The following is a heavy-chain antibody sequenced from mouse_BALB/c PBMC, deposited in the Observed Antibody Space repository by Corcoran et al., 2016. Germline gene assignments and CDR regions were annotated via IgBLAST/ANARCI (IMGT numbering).Heavy chain of an antibody. CDR1: GYSFTSYY. J-gene: IGHJ2*01. D-gene: IGHD3-2*01. CDR2: IFPGSGNT. Sequence: QVQLQQSGPEMVKTGASVKISCKASGYSFTSYYINWVKHRPGQGLEWIGWIFPGSGNTKYNEKFKGKATLTADTSSSTAYMQLSSLTSEDSAVYFCAKTARATYYFDYWGQGTTLTVSS. CDR3: AKTARATYYFDY. V-gene: IGHV1-66*01.